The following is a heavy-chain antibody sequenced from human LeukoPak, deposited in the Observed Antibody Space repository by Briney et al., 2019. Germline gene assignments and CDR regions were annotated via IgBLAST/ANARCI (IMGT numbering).Heavy chain of an antibody. V-gene: IGHV1-46*01. CDR2: IQPSGGST. Sequence: GASVKVSCKASGYTFTSFYIHWVRQAPGQGLEWMGIIQPSGGSTSYAQKFQGRATMTRDTSTSTVYMELSSLRSEDTAVYYCAREDGSGSYNRVNWFDPWGQGTPVTVSS. J-gene: IGHJ5*02. CDR1: GYTFTSFY. D-gene: IGHD3-10*01. CDR3: AREDGSGSYNRVNWFDP.